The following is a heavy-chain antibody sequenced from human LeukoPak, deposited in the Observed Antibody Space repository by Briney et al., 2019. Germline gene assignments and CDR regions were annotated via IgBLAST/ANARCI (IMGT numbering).Heavy chain of an antibody. J-gene: IGHJ4*02. D-gene: IGHD4-11*01. CDR1: GFTFDDYA. CDR3: AKVIYSNYGYFDY. CDR2: ISWNSGSI. Sequence: SLRLSCAASGFTFDDYAMHWVRQAPGKGLEWVSGISWNSGSIGYADSVKGRFTISRDNSKNTLYLQMNSLRAEDTAVYYCAKVIYSNYGYFDYWGQGTLVTVSS. V-gene: IGHV3-9*01.